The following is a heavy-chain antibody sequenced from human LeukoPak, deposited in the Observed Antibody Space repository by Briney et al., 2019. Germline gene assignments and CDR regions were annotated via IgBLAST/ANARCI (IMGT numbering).Heavy chain of an antibody. CDR1: GFTFSDHY. V-gene: IGHV3-72*01. Sequence: GGSLRLSCAASGFTFSDHYMDWVRQAPGKGLEWVGRTRNKANSYTTEYAASVKGIFTISRDHSKNSLYLQMNSLKTEDTAVYYWATALNRPYYYYYMDVWGKGTTVTVSS. J-gene: IGHJ6*03. D-gene: IGHD1-14*01. CDR3: ATALNRPYYYYYMDV. CDR2: TRNKANSYTT.